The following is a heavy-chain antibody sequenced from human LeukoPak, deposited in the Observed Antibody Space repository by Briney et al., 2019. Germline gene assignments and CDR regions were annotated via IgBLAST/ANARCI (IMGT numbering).Heavy chain of an antibody. CDR1: GYTFTGYY. CDR2: INPNSGGT. J-gene: IGHJ5*02. V-gene: IGHV1-2*02. D-gene: IGHD3-10*01. CDR3: ARPSSAKVRGVRQREWFDP. Sequence: PGASVKVSCQASGYTFTGYYMHWVRQAPGQGLEWMGWINPNSGGTNYAQKFQGRVTMTRDTSISTAYMELSRLRSDDTAVYYCARPSSAKVRGVRQREWFDPWGQGTLVTVSS.